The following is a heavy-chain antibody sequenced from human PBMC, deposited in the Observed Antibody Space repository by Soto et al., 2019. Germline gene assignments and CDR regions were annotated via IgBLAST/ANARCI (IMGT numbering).Heavy chain of an antibody. Sequence: QVQLVESGGGVVQPGRSLRLSCAASGFTFSSYAMHWVRQAPGKGLEWVAAISYDGPNQYYGDSVKGRFTISRDNSRNRLYLHMDSLRDEDTALFYCAKVEERWDLTLHSASWGQGTLVTVPS. CDR2: ISYDGPNQ. CDR3: AKVEERWDLTLHSAS. CDR1: GFTFSSYA. D-gene: IGHD1-26*01. J-gene: IGHJ5*02. V-gene: IGHV3-30-3*02.